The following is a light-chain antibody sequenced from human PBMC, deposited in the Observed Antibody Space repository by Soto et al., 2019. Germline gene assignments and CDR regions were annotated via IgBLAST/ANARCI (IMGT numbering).Light chain of an antibody. CDR3: QQYGSSGT. Sequence: EIVLTQSPATLSLSPGERATLSCRASQSVSSYLAWYQQKPGQAPSLLIYDASNRATGIPARFSGIGSGTEFTLTISSLEPEDFAVDDCQQYGSSGTFGQGTKVDIK. CDR1: QSVSSY. J-gene: IGKJ1*01. CDR2: DAS. V-gene: IGKV3-11*01.